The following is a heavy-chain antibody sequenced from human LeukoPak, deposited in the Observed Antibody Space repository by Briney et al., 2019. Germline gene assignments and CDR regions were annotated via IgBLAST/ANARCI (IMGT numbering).Heavy chain of an antibody. J-gene: IGHJ4*02. V-gene: IGHV1-2*02. D-gene: IGHD3-9*01. CDR2: INPNSGGT. CDR3: ARDLWVRRRQTYYDILTGYFLFGY. CDR1: GYTFTGYY. Sequence: ASVKVSCKASGYTFTGYYMHWVRQAPGQGLEWMGWINPNSGGTNYAQKFQGRVTMTRDTSISTAYMELSRLRSDDTAVYYCARDLWVRRRQTYYDILTGYFLFGYWGQGTLVTVSS.